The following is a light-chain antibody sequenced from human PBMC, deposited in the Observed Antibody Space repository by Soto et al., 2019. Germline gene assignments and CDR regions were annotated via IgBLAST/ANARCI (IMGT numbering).Light chain of an antibody. CDR2: DVS. CDR3: NSYTSSSPYV. J-gene: IGLJ1*01. CDR1: SSDVGGYNY. V-gene: IGLV2-14*01. Sequence: QSALTQPASVSGSPGQSITISCTGTSSDVGGYNYVSWYQQHPGKAPKLMIYDVSYRPSGVSNRFSGSKSGNTASLTISGLHAEDEADYYCNSYTSSSPYVFGTGTKLTVL.